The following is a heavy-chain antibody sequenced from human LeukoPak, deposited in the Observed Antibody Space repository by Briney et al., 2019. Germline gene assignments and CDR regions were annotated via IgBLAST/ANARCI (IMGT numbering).Heavy chain of an antibody. Sequence: SETLSLTCAVYGGSFSGYYWSWIRQPPGKGLEWIGEINHSGSTNYNPSLKSRVTISVDTSKNQFSLKLSSVTAADTAVYYCARGLDDGGNSVYAFYIWGQGTMVTVSS. CDR2: INHSGST. V-gene: IGHV4-34*01. CDR1: GGSFSGYY. D-gene: IGHD4-23*01. J-gene: IGHJ3*02. CDR3: ARGLDDGGNSVYAFYI.